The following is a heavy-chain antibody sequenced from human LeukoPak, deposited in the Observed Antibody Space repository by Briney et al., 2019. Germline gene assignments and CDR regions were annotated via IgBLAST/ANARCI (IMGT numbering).Heavy chain of an antibody. CDR3: ARHGSGSYFAY. CDR1: GGSFNTYY. CDR2: IYYSGST. V-gene: IGHV4-59*08. J-gene: IGHJ4*02. D-gene: IGHD2-15*01. Sequence: PSVTLSLPCTVSGGSFNTYYWSWIRQPPGKGLEWIGHIYYSGSTNYNPSLKSRVTMSVDTSKNQSSLRLSSVTAADTAVYYCARHGSGSYFAYWGQGTLVTVSS.